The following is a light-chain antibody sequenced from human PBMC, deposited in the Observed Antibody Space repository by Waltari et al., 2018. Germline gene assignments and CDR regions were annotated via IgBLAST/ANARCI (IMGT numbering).Light chain of an antibody. CDR2: KDN. J-gene: IGLJ2*01. Sequence: SNELTQPPSVSVFPGQTARITCSADALADEYAYWYQQKLGQAPVMIIYKDNERPSGIPDRFSGSSSGTTVTLTISAVQAEDEADYFCQSVDSTDSYPVFGGGTKLTVL. CDR3: QSVDSTDSYPV. V-gene: IGLV3-25*03. CDR1: ALADEY.